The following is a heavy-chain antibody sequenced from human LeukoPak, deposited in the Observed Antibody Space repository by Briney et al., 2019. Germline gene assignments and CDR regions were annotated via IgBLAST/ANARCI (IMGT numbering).Heavy chain of an antibody. CDR1: GFTFSTYG. D-gene: IGHD2-15*01. CDR3: AKDRLYCSGGSCSSRAFGGYFDY. Sequence: GGSLRLSCAASGFTFSTYGMHWVRQAPGKGLEWVAVTSYDGSNEYYADSVKGRFTIFGDNSKNTLYLQMNSLRAEDTAVYFCAKDRLYCSGGSCSSRAFGGYFDYWGQGTLVTVSS. J-gene: IGHJ4*02. CDR2: TSYDGSNE. V-gene: IGHV3-30*18.